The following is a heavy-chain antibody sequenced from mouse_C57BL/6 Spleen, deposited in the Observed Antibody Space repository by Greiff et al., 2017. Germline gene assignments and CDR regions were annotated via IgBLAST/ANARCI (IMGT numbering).Heavy chain of an antibody. CDR1: GFTFTDYY. CDR2: IRNKANGYTT. V-gene: IGHV7-3*01. J-gene: IGHJ2*01. Sequence: EVKVVESGGGLVQPGGSLSLSCAASGFTFTDYYMSWVRQPPGKALEWLGFIRNKANGYTTEYSASVKGRFTISRDNSQSILYLQMNALRAEDSATYYCARYPLPLDDWGQGTTLTVSS. CDR3: ARYPLPLDD.